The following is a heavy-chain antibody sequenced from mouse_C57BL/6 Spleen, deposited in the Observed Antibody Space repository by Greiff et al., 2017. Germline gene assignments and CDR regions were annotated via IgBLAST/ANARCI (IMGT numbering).Heavy chain of an antibody. D-gene: IGHD2-4*01. CDR2: IDPETGGT. CDR3: TRNYDYDGY. V-gene: IGHV1-15*01. Sequence: VQLQQSGAELVRPGASVTLSCKASGYTFTDYEMHWVKQTPVHGLEWIGAIDPETGGTAYNQKFKGKAILTADKSSSTAYMELRNLTSEDSAVYYCTRNYDYDGYWGQGATLTVSS. CDR1: GYTFTDYE. J-gene: IGHJ2*01.